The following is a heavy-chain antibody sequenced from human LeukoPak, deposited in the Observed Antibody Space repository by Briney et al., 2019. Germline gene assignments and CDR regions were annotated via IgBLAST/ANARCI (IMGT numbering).Heavy chain of an antibody. CDR1: GSTFSSYG. CDR3: AKDHHYYDSSGYPDY. J-gene: IGHJ4*02. D-gene: IGHD3-22*01. V-gene: IGHV3-30*18. CDR2: ISYDGSNK. Sequence: PGRSLRLSCAASGSTFSSYGMHWVRQAPGKGLEWVAVISYDGSNKYYADSVKGRFTISRDNSKNTLYLQMNSLRAEDTAVYYCAKDHHYYDSSGYPDYWGQGTLVTVSS.